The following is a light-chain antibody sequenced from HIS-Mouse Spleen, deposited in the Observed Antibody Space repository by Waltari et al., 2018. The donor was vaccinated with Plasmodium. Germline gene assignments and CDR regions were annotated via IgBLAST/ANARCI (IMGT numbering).Light chain of an antibody. J-gene: IGKJ4*01. V-gene: IGKV4-1*01. Sequence: DIVMTQSPDSLAVSLGERATINCKSSQSVLYSSNNKNYLAWYKQKPGQHPKLLIYWASTRESGVPDRFSGSGSGTDFTLTISSLQAEDVAVYYCQQYYSTPLTFGGGTKVEIK. CDR2: WAS. CDR3: QQYYSTPLT. CDR1: QSVLYSSNNKNY.